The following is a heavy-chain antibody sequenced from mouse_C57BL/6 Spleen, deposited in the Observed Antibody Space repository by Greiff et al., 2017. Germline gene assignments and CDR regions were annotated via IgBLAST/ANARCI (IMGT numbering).Heavy chain of an antibody. CDR1: GFTFSDYY. V-gene: IGHV5-16*01. D-gene: IGHD2-12*01. CDR3: ARETTGFDH. Sequence: EVKVVESEGGLVQPGSSMKLSCTASGFTFSDYYMAWVRQVPEKGLEWVANINYDGSSTYYLDSLKSRFIISRDNAKNILYLQMSSLKSEDTATYYCARETTGFDHWGQGTTLTVSS. CDR2: INYDGSST. J-gene: IGHJ2*01.